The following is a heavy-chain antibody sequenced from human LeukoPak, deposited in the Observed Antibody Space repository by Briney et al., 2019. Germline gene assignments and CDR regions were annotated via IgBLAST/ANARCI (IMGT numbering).Heavy chain of an antibody. Sequence: PGGSLRLSCAVSEITLSNYGMSWVRQAPGKGLEWVAGISGSGGGTNYADSVKGRFTISRDNPKNTLYLQMNSLKASDTAMYYCAIGGDSSTSCYRCFNYWGQGTLVTVSS. CDR3: AIGGDSSTSCYRCFNY. CDR1: EITLSNYG. V-gene: IGHV3-23*01. D-gene: IGHD2-2*01. J-gene: IGHJ4*02. CDR2: ISGSGGGT.